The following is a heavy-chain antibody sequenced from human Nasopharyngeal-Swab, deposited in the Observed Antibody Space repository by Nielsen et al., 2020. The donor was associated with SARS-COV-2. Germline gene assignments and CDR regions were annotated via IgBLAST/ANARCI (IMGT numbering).Heavy chain of an antibody. J-gene: IGHJ6*02. V-gene: IGHV3-7*01. Sequence: GGSLRLSCAASGFTFSSYWMSWVRQAPGKGLEWVANIKQDGSEKYYVDSVKGRFTISRDNAKNSLYLQMNSLRAEDTAVYYCARDSFSRVGAAGSSHYYYYGMDVWGLWTTVIFSS. CDR1: GFTFSSYW. D-gene: IGHD6-13*01. CDR2: IKQDGSEK. CDR3: ARDSFSRVGAAGSSHYYYYGMDV.